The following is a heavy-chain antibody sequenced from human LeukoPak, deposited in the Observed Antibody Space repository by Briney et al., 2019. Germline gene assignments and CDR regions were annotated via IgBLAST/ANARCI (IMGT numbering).Heavy chain of an antibody. CDR3: ASLGVGATGAFDI. V-gene: IGHV4-59*08. Sequence: SETLSLTCTVSGGSISSYYWSWIRQPPGKGLEWVGYIYYSGSTNYSPSLKSRVTISVDTSKNQFSLKLSSVTAADTAVYYCASLGVGATGAFDIWGQGTMVTVSS. CDR1: GGSISSYY. D-gene: IGHD1-26*01. J-gene: IGHJ3*02. CDR2: IYYSGST.